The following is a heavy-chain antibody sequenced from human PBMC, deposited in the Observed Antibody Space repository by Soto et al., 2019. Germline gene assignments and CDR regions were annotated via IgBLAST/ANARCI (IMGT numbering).Heavy chain of an antibody. D-gene: IGHD2-2*01. CDR1: GFTFSSFA. V-gene: IGHV3-23*01. CDR2: ITGSGDAT. Sequence: GGSLRLSCAASGFTFSSFAMSWVRQATGKGLEWVSAITGSGDATFYADSVRGRFTISRDNSKNTLYLQMNSLGAEDTALYYCASGLVGYCSSSSCHAYRFDPWGQGTLVTVSS. J-gene: IGHJ5*02. CDR3: ASGLVGYCSSSSCHAYRFDP.